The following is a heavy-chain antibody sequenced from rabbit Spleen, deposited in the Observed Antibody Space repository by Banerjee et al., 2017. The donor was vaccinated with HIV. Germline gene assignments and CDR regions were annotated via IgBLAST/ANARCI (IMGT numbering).Heavy chain of an antibody. J-gene: IGHJ4*01. V-gene: IGHV1S47*01. CDR1: GFDFSSYG. D-gene: IGHD4-1*01. Sequence: QEQLEESGRGLVKPEGSLTLTCKASGFDFSSYGVSWVRQAPGKGLEWIGYIDPVFGITYYANWVNGRFPISSHNAQNTLFLQLNSLTAADTATYFCVREVAAKFSLWGQGTLVTVS. CDR3: VREVAAKFSL. CDR2: IDPVFGIT.